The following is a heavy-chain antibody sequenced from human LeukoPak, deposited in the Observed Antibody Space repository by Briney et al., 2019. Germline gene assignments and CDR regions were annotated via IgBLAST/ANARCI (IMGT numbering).Heavy chain of an antibody. D-gene: IGHD1-14*01. V-gene: IGHV4-39*07. CDR3: ARGDNHHFDY. Sequence: SETLSLTCTVSGGSISSSSYYWGWIRQPPGKGLEWIGSIYYSGSTYYNPSLKSRVTISVDTSKNQFSLRLSSVTAADTAVYYCARGDNHHFDYWGQGTLVSVSS. CDR1: GGSISSSSYY. CDR2: IYYSGST. J-gene: IGHJ4*02.